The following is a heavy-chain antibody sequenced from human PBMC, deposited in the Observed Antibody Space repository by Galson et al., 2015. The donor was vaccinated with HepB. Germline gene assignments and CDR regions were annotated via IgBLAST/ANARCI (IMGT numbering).Heavy chain of an antibody. CDR2: IDPTDSYT. CDR3: AKYYDIRLYTMDV. V-gene: IGHV5-10-1*01. D-gene: IGHD3-9*01. J-gene: IGHJ6*02. CDR1: GYGFTNYW. Sequence: QSGAEVKKPGESLTISCKASGYGFTNYWISWVRQMPGKGLEWMGRIDPTDSYTNYSPSFEGHVTISVDKSTSSAYLQWGSLKASDTAMYYCAKYYDIRLYTMDVWGQGTTVTVS.